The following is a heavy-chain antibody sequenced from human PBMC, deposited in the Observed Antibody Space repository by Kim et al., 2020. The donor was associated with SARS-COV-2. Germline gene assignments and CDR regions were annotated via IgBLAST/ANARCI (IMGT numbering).Heavy chain of an antibody. D-gene: IGHD3-22*01. Sequence: SETLSLTCAVYGGSFSGYYWSWIRQPPGKGLEWIGEINHSGSTNYNPSLKSRVTISVDTSKNQFSLKLSSVTAADTAVYYCARGNYVSPLSVWGQGTTVTVSS. CDR2: INHSGST. J-gene: IGHJ6*02. CDR3: ARGNYVSPLSV. V-gene: IGHV4-34*01. CDR1: GGSFSGYY.